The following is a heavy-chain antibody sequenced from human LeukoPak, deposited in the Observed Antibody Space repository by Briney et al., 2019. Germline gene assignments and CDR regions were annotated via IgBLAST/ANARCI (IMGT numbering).Heavy chain of an antibody. J-gene: IGHJ4*02. V-gene: IGHV3-9*01. CDR3: AKERYAAAGSFDY. D-gene: IGHD6-13*01. Sequence: GRSLRLSCAASGFTFDDYGMHWVRQAPGKGLEGVSGISWNSGSIGYADSVRGRFTISRDNARNSLYLQMNSLRPEDTALYYCAKERYAAAGSFDYWGQGTLVTVSS. CDR1: GFTFDDYG. CDR2: ISWNSGSI.